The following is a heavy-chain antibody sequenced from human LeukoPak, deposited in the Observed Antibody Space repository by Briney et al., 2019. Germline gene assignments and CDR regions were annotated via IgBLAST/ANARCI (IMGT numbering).Heavy chain of an antibody. J-gene: IGHJ4*02. V-gene: IGHV3-23*01. D-gene: IGHD2-21*02. CDR3: AREGPYCGGDCYSYYFDY. CDR1: GFTFSSYA. Sequence: GGSLRLSCAASGFTFSSYAMSWVRQAPGKGLEWVSAISGSGGSTYYADSVKGRFTISRDNSKNTLYLQMNSLRAEDTAVYYCAREGPYCGGDCYSYYFDYWGQGTLVTVSS. CDR2: ISGSGGST.